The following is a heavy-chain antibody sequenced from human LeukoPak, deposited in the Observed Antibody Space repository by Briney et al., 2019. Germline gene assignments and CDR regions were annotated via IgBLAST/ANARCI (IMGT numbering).Heavy chain of an antibody. D-gene: IGHD1-20*01. Sequence: GGSLRLSCAASGFTFSSYAMSWVRQAPGKGLEWVSAISGSGDSTYYADSVKGRFTISRDNSKNTLYLQMNSLRAEDTAVYYCAKAPLYNWNPTAYFDYWGQGTLVTVSS. J-gene: IGHJ4*02. CDR1: GFTFSSYA. V-gene: IGHV3-23*01. CDR3: AKAPLYNWNPTAYFDY. CDR2: ISGSGDST.